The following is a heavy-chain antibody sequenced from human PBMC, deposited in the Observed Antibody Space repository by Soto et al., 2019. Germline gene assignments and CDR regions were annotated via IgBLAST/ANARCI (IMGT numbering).Heavy chain of an antibody. D-gene: IGHD5-12*01. CDR2: ISGSGGST. CDR3: AKDRSRGYSGYDPPFDY. Sequence: EVQLLESGGGLVQPGGSLRLSCAASGFTFSSYAMSWVRQAPGKGLEWVSAISGSGGSTYYADSVKGRFTISRDNSKNTLYLQMSSLRAEDTAVYYCAKDRSRGYSGYDPPFDYWGQGTLVTVSS. V-gene: IGHV3-23*01. J-gene: IGHJ4*02. CDR1: GFTFSSYA.